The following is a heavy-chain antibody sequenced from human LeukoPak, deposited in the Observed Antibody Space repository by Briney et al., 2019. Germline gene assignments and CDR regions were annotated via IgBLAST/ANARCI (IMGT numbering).Heavy chain of an antibody. CDR1: GFTFSSYT. Sequence: GGSLRLSCAASGFTFSSYTMNWVRQAPGKGLEWVSYIDLSGSTLYYVDSVKGRFTISRGNAKNSLYLQMNSLRAEDTAVYYCARGPPLFDPWGQGTLVAVSS. CDR3: ARGPPLFDP. V-gene: IGHV3-48*04. CDR2: IDLSGSTL. J-gene: IGHJ5*02.